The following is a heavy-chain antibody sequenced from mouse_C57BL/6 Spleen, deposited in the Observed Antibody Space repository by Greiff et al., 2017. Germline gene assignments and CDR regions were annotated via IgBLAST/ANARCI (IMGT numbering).Heavy chain of an antibody. D-gene: IGHD3-3*01. V-gene: IGHV1-69*01. Sequence: VQLQQPGAELVMPGASVKLSCKASGYTFTSYWMHWVKQRPGQGLEWIGEIDPSDSYTNYNQKFKGKSTLTVDKSSSTAYMQLSSLTSEDAAVYYCARSPGGTALDDWGQGTTLTVSS. CDR3: ARSPGGTALDD. CDR1: GYTFTSYW. J-gene: IGHJ2*01. CDR2: IDPSDSYT.